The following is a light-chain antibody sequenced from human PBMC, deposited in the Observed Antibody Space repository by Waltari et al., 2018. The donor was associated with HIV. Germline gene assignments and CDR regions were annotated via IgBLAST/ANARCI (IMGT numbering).Light chain of an antibody. J-gene: IGLJ2*01. CDR1: NIKSKN. V-gene: IGLV3-21*02. Sequence: SYVLTQPPSVSVAPGQTATITCGGNNIKSKNVHWYRQRPGQAPTLVVYDDSARPSGIPVRFSGSHSENTATLTISRGEAGDEADYYCQVWDSTTDEGVFGGGTKLAVL. CDR2: DDS. CDR3: QVWDSTTDEGV.